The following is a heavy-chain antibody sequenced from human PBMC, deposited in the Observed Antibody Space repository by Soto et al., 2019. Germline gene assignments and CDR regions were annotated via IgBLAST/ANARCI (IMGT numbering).Heavy chain of an antibody. CDR2: ISYDGSNK. J-gene: IGHJ4*02. D-gene: IGHD6-19*01. CDR3: ARVAGYSSGWYDTLDY. V-gene: IGHV3-30-3*01. Sequence: QVQLVESGGGVVQPGRSLRLSCAASGFTFSSYAMHWVRQAPGKGLEWVAVISYDGSNKYYADSVKGRFTISRDNSKNTLYLQMNSLRAEDTAVYYCARVAGYSSGWYDTLDYWGQGTLVTVSS. CDR1: GFTFSSYA.